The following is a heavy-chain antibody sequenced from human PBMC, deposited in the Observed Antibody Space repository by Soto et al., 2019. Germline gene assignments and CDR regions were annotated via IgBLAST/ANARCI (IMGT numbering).Heavy chain of an antibody. CDR2: FHFSGST. CDR3: ARGGGYDSFDF. D-gene: IGHD2-15*01. V-gene: IGHV4-59*03. Sequence: PSETLSLTCTVSGGSINGYYWTWLRQSPTNGLEWIGYFHFSGSTKYNPSLESRLTISADTSKNQISLTLRSVTAADTAVYYCARGGGYDSFDFWGQGIQVTVSS. CDR1: GGSINGYY. J-gene: IGHJ4*02.